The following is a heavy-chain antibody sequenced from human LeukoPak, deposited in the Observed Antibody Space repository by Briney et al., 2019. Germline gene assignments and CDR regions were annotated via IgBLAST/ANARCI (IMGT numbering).Heavy chain of an antibody. CDR1: GFTFSSYS. J-gene: IGHJ3*02. V-gene: IGHV3-21*01. D-gene: IGHD3-22*01. CDR3: ARDGKKYYYDSSGYPVWGAFDI. Sequence: GGSLRLSCAASGFTFSSYSMNWVRQAPGKGLEWVSSISSSSSYIYYADSVKGRFTISRDNAKNSLYLQMNSLRAEDTAVYYCARDGKKYYYDSSGYPVWGAFDIWGQGTMVTVSS. CDR2: ISSSSSYI.